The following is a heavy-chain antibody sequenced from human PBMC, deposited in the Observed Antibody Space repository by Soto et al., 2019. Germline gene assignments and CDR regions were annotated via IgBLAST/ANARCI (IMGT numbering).Heavy chain of an antibody. Sequence: EVQLVQSGAEVKKPGESLRISCKASGYSFTSYWISWVRQMPGKGLEWMGRIDPSDSYTNYSPSFQGHVTLSADRSSKTVYLQWSSLEASDTAMYYCARLGHCGADCYSRYYYYGMDVWGQGTTVTVSS. J-gene: IGHJ6*02. CDR3: ARLGHCGADCYSRYYYYGMDV. CDR1: GYSFTSYW. D-gene: IGHD2-21*02. CDR2: IDPSDSYT. V-gene: IGHV5-10-1*03.